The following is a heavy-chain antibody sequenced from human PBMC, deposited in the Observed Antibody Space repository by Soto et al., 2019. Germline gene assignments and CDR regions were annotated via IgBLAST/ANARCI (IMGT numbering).Heavy chain of an antibody. D-gene: IGHD6-13*01. CDR3: ARDRRQAAAGLYYYYGMDV. V-gene: IGHV1-46*01. CDR2: INPSGGST. Sequence: ASVKVSCKASGYTFTSYYMHWVRQAPGQGLEWMGIINPSGGSTSYAQKFQGRVTMTRDTSTSTVYMELSSLRSEDTAVYYCARDRRQAAAGLYYYYGMDVWGQGTTVTVSS. J-gene: IGHJ6*02. CDR1: GYTFTSYY.